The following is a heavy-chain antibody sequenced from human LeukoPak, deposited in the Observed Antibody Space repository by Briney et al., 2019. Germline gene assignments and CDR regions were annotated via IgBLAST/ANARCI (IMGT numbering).Heavy chain of an antibody. Sequence: KPSETLSLTCAVYGGSFSGYYWSWIRQPPGKGLEWIGEINHSGSTNYNPSLKSRVTISVDTSKNQFSLKLSSVTAADTAVYYCARRGYYYDSSGCFDYWGQGTLVTVSS. J-gene: IGHJ4*02. V-gene: IGHV4-34*01. CDR1: GGSFSGYY. D-gene: IGHD3-22*01. CDR3: ARRGYYYDSSGCFDY. CDR2: INHSGST.